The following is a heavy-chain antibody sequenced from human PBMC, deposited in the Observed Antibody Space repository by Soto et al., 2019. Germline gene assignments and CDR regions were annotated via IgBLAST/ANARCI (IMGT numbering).Heavy chain of an antibody. CDR3: VRDAPDDSSSTAYYYYGMGV. CDR2: ISSSSVYT. Sequence: GGSPRLSCAASGFTFSDYYMSWIRQAPGKGLEWVSYISSSSVYTNYADSVRGRFTISRDNAKTSLYLQMNSLRAEDTGVYYCVRDAPDDSSSTAYYYYGMGVWGRGTTVTVSS. CDR1: GFTFSDYY. J-gene: IGHJ6*02. V-gene: IGHV3-11*06. D-gene: IGHD6-6*01.